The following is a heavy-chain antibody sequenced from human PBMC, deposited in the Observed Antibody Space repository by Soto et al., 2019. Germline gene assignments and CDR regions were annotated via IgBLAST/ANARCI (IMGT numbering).Heavy chain of an antibody. CDR1: SGSFSGYY. CDR2: INHSGST. Sequence: PSETLSLTCAVYSGSFSGYYWSWIRQPPGKGLEWIGEINHSGSTNYNPSLKSRVTISVDTSKNQFSLKLSSVTAADTAVYYCARGFVTIFGVGNYYYYGMDVWGQGTTVTVSS. V-gene: IGHV4-34*01. D-gene: IGHD3-3*01. J-gene: IGHJ6*02. CDR3: ARGFVTIFGVGNYYYYGMDV.